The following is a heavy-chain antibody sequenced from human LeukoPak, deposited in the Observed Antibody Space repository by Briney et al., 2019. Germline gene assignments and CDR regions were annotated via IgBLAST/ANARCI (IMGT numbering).Heavy chain of an antibody. J-gene: IGHJ4*02. CDR2: ISYDGSNN. Sequence: GGSLRLSCAASGFTFNNAWMSWVRQAPGKGLEWVAVISYDGSNNYADSVKGRFTISRDNSKNTLYLQMNSLRAEDTAVYYCAKDQNREPYYFDYWGQGTLVTVSS. CDR1: GFTFNNAW. CDR3: AKDQNREPYYFDY. D-gene: IGHD1-14*01. V-gene: IGHV3-30*18.